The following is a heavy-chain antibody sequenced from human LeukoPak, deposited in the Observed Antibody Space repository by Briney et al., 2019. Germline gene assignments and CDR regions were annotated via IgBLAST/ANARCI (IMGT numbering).Heavy chain of an antibody. D-gene: IGHD3-16*02. CDR2: ISYDGSNK. Sequence: GGSLRLSCAASGFTFSSYGMHWVRQAPGKGLEWVAVISYDGSNKYYADSVKGRFTISRDNSKNTLYLQMNSLRAEDTAVYYCAREGRLGELSPMDYWGQGTLVTVSS. CDR1: GFTFSSYG. CDR3: AREGRLGELSPMDY. V-gene: IGHV3-30*03. J-gene: IGHJ4*02.